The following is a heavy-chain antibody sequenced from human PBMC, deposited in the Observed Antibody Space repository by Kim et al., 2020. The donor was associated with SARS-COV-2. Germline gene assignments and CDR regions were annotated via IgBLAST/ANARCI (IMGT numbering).Heavy chain of an antibody. V-gene: IGHV3-30*18. Sequence: GGSLRLSCAAFGLTFNRYGMHWVRQAPGKGLEWVAAVLYDGSNEYYADSVKGRLTFSRDNSKSTLYLQMNSLRPEDTAVYYRAKASIVDVPTGNTWFDPWGEGTLVIVSS. CDR2: VLYDGSNE. J-gene: IGHJ5*02. CDR3: AKASIVDVPTGNTWFDP. CDR1: GLTFNRYG. D-gene: IGHD2-2*01.